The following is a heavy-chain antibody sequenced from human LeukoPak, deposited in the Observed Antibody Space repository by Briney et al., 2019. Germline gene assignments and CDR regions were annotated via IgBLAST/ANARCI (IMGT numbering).Heavy chain of an antibody. CDR2: ISSDTTNK. V-gene: IGHV3-30*10. Sequence: EKSLRLSCATSGFPFVAYALHWVRQAPGKGLEWVAVISSDTTNKYYMDSVKGRFTISRDNSKNTLYLQMDSLRLEDTAVYYCARLAAASPGYWGQGTLVTVSS. D-gene: IGHD6-25*01. CDR3: ARLAAASPGY. J-gene: IGHJ4*02. CDR1: GFPFVAYA.